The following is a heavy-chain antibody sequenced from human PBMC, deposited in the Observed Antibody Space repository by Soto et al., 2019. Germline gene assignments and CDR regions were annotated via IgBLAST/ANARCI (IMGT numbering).Heavy chain of an antibody. CDR2: IIPILGIA. J-gene: IGHJ6*02. CDR1: GGTFSSYT. Sequence: QVQLVQSGAEVKKPGSSVKVSCKASGGTFSSYTISWVRQAPGQGLEWMGRIIPILGIANYAQKFQGRVTMTTDKSTSTAYMELSSLRSEDTAVYYCARGRMVRGTRTVALYGMGVWGQGTTVTVSS. CDR3: ARGRMVRGTRTVALYGMGV. V-gene: IGHV1-69*02. D-gene: IGHD3-10*01.